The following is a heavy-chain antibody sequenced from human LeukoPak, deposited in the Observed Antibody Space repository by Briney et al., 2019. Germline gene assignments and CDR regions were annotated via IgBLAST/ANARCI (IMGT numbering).Heavy chain of an antibody. CDR3: ARQADPVVSYFDY. V-gene: IGHV3-30-3*01. CDR2: ISYDGSNK. J-gene: IGHJ4*02. CDR1: GFTFSSYA. D-gene: IGHD4-23*01. Sequence: GGSLRLSCAASGFTFSSYAMHWVRQAPGKGLEWVAVISYDGSNKYYADSVKGRFTISRDNSKNTLYLQMNSLRAEDTAVYYCARQADPVVSYFDYWGQGTLVTVSS.